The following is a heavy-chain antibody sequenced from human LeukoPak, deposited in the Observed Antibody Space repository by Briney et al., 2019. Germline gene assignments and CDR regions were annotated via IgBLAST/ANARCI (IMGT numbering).Heavy chain of an antibody. Sequence: SETLSLTCAVYGGSFSGYYWSWIRQPPGKGLEWIGEINHSGSTNYNPSLKSRVTISVDTSKNQFSLKLSSVTAADTAVYYCARGLRSGYPDWGQGTLVTVSS. CDR1: GGSFSGYY. D-gene: IGHD3-3*01. CDR3: ARGLRSGYPD. J-gene: IGHJ4*02. CDR2: INHSGST. V-gene: IGHV4-34*01.